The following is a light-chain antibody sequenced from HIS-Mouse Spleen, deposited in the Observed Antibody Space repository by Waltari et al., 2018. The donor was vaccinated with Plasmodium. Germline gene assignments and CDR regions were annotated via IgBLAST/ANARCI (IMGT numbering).Light chain of an antibody. CDR3: QQYNNWPT. CDR1: QIVSSN. J-gene: IGKJ5*01. Sequence: EIVMTQSPATLSVSPGERATLPCRASQIVSSNLAWYQQKPGRAPRRLIYCTSTRATGIPASFSGSGDETEFTLTISSRQSEDFAVYYGQQYNNWPTLGQGTRLAIK. V-gene: IGKV3-15*01. CDR2: CTS.